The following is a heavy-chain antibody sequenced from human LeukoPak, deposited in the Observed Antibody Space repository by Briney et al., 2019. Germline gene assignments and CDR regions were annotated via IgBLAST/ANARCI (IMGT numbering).Heavy chain of an antibody. D-gene: IGHD4-23*01. J-gene: IGHJ5*02. V-gene: IGHV1-69*13. CDR1: GGTFSSYA. Sequence: ASVKVSCTASGGTFSSYAISWVRQAPGQGLEWMGGNIPIFGTANYAQKFQGRVTITADESTSTAYMELSSLRSEDTAVYYCARDWDYGGNSFDPWGQGTLVTVSS. CDR3: ARDWDYGGNSFDP. CDR2: NIPIFGTA.